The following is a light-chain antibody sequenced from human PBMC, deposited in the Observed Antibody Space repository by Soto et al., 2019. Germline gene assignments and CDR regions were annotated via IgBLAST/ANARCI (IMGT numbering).Light chain of an antibody. V-gene: IGKV1-5*01. Sequence: DIQMTQSPSTLSASVGDRVTTTCRARQSVVTWLAWYQQKPGKAPQLLIYDASTLQSGVPSRFSGSGSATEFTLTIRSLQPDNFAAYHCHQYHSLSTFGQGTKLEIK. CDR1: QSVVTW. J-gene: IGKJ2*01. CDR3: HQYHSLST. CDR2: DAS.